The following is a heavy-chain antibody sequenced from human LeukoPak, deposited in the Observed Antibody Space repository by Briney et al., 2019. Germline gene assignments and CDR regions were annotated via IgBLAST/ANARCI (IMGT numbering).Heavy chain of an antibody. CDR3: ARDIGWFDP. Sequence: SETLSLTCSVSGGPISSAAYYWSWIRQPAGKGLEWIGRIYTSGSTNYNPSLKSRVTMSVDTSKNQFSLKLSSVTAADTAVYYCARDIGWFDPWGQGTLVTVSS. D-gene: IGHD2-15*01. CDR2: IYTSGST. CDR1: GGPISSAAYY. V-gene: IGHV4-61*02. J-gene: IGHJ5*02.